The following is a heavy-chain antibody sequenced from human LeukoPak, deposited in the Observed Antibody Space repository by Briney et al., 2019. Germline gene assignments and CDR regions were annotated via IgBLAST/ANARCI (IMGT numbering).Heavy chain of an antibody. J-gene: IGHJ6*02. D-gene: IGHD1-1*01. V-gene: IGHV3-30-3*01. CDR1: GFTFSSYA. Sequence: GGSLRLSCAASGFTFSSYAMLWVRQAPGKGLEWVAVISYDGSNKYYADSVKGRFTISRDNSKNTLYLQMNSLRAEDTAVYYCARDGARLEPHYGMDVWGQGTTVTVSS. CDR3: ARDGARLEPHYGMDV. CDR2: ISYDGSNK.